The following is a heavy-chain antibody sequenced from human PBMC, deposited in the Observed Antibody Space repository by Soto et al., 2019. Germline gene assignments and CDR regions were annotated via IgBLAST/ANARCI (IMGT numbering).Heavy chain of an antibody. J-gene: IGHJ4*02. CDR3: ARSVGDSLDY. V-gene: IGHV4-31*03. CDR2: IYYSGST. D-gene: IGHD4-17*01. Sequence: QVQLQESGPGLVKPSQTLSLTCTVSGGSISSGGYYWSWIRQHPGKGLEWIGYIYYSGSTYYNPPLKSRVTLSVDTSKTQFSLKLSSVTAAGTAGYYCARSVGDSLDYWGQGTLVTVSS. CDR1: GGSISSGGYY.